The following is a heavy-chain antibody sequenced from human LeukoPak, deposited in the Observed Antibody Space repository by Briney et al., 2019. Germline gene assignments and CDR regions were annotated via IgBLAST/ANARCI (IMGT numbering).Heavy chain of an antibody. V-gene: IGHV1-18*01. D-gene: IGHD3-9*01. CDR3: ARVLLDDDAFDM. CDR2: ISAYNGNT. CDR1: GYTFTRYG. J-gene: IGHJ3*02. Sequence: ASVKVSCKASGYTFTRYGISWVRQAPGQGLEWMGWISAYNGNTNYAQQLQGRVTMTTDTSTSTGYMELRSLRSDDTAGYDCARVLLDDDAFDMWGQGTMVTVPS.